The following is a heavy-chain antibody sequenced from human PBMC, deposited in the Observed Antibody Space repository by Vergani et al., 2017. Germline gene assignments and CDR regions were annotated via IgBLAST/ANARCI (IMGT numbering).Heavy chain of an antibody. J-gene: IGHJ6*02. D-gene: IGHD3-10*01. V-gene: IGHV5-51*01. CDR2: IYPGDSDT. CDR1: GYSFTSYW. CDR3: ARSDMVRGMIQNYYYGMDV. Sequence: EVQLVQSGAEVKKPGESLKIPCKGSGYSFTSYWIGWVRQMPGKGLEWMGIIYPGDSDTIYSPSFQGQVTISAEKSISTAYLQWSSLKASDTAMYYCARSDMVRGMIQNYYYGMDVWGQGTTVTVSS.